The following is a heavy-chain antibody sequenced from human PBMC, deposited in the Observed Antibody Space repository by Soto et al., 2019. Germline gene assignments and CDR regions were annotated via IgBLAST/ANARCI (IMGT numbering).Heavy chain of an antibody. J-gene: IGHJ5*02. D-gene: IGHD6-19*01. CDR1: GYTFTSYD. V-gene: IGHV1-8*01. CDR2: MNPNSGNT. Sequence: QVQLVQSGAEVKKPGASMKVSGKASGYTFTSYDINWVRQATGQGLEWMGWMNPNSGNTGYAQKFQGRVTMTRNTSISTAYMELSSLRSEDTAVYYCAREDSSETYNWFDPWGQGTLVTVSS. CDR3: AREDSSETYNWFDP.